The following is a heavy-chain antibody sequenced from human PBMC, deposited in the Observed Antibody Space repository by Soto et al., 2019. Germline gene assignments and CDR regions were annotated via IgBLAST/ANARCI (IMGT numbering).Heavy chain of an antibody. Sequence: SETLSLTCTVSGGSISSYYWSWIRQPPGKGLEWIGYIYFRGTTNYNPSLKSRVTMSADTSKNQFSLKLNSVTAVDTAVYYCARMNYYDTSGYPFDYWGQGMMVTVSS. D-gene: IGHD3-22*01. J-gene: IGHJ4*02. CDR2: IYFRGTT. V-gene: IGHV4-59*01. CDR3: ARMNYYDTSGYPFDY. CDR1: GGSISSYY.